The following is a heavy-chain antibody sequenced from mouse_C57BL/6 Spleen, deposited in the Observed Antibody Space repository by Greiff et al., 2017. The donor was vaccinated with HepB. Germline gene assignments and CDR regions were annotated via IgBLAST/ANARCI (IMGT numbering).Heavy chain of an antibody. D-gene: IGHD1-1*01. V-gene: IGHV2-4*01. J-gene: IGHJ4*01. CDR3: AKTGGSSHYYAMDY. CDR1: GFSLTSYG. Sequence: QVQLKQSGPGLVQPSQSLSITCTVSGFSLTSYGVHWVRQPPGKGLEWLGVIWSGGSTDYNAAFISRLSISKDNSKSQVFFKMNSLQADDTAIYYCAKTGGSSHYYAMDYWGQGTSVTVSS. CDR2: IWSGGST.